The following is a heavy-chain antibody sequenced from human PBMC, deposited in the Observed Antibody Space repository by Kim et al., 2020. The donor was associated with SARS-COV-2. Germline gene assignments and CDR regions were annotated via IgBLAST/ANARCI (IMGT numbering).Heavy chain of an antibody. CDR2: INPSTGAT. D-gene: IGHD3-22*01. Sequence: ASVKVSCKASGYSFTTYYMRWVRQAPGQGLEWLGVINPSTGATSYAQKFQGRVTMTRDTSTSTVYMELSSLRSDDTAVYYCARRGSRADSGAYYAENWGQGTLVTVSS. J-gene: IGHJ4*02. V-gene: IGHV1-46*01. CDR1: GYSFTTYY. CDR3: ARRGSRADSGAYYAEN.